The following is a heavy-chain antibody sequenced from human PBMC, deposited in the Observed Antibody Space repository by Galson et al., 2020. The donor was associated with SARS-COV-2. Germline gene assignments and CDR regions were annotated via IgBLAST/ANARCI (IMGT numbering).Heavy chain of an antibody. V-gene: IGHV3-21*01. D-gene: IGHD5-18*01. J-gene: IGHJ6*02. Sequence: RDQLGESLKLSCPDSGFPITTSTMNWVRLAPGHGLEWSSSISTRSSYTYYLDSVKGRFSISRDNPRNSLYLQMNSLRAEDTAVYYCARDEGIRGYNYGRLYYGMDVWGQGTTVTVSS. CDR3: ARDEGIRGYNYGRLYYGMDV. CDR2: ISTRSSYT. CDR1: GFPITTST.